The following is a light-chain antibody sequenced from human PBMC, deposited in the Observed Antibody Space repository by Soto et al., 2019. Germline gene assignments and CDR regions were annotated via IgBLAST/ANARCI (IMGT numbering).Light chain of an antibody. CDR3: SSYTISITV. J-gene: IGLJ1*01. CDR2: EVS. V-gene: IGLV2-14*01. Sequence: QSALTQPASVSGSPGQSITISCTGTSSDVGSYNYVSWYQQHPGKAPKLMIYEVSNRPSGVSNRFSGSKSGNTASLTIPGLQAEDEADYYCSSYTISITVFGTGTKVTVL. CDR1: SSDVGSYNY.